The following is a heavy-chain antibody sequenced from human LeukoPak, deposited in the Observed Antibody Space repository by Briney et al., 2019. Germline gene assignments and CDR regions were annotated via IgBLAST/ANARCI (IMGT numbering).Heavy chain of an antibody. CDR2: IFYSGST. J-gene: IGHJ4*02. CDR1: GGSFSGYY. V-gene: IGHV4-59*01. Sequence: PSETLSLTCAVYGGSFSGYYWGWVRQPPGKALEWIGNIFYSGSTNYNPSLKSRVTILVDTSKNQFSLKLSSVTAADTAVYYCARGPTTVTRAFDYWGQGTLVTVSS. CDR3: ARGPTTVTRAFDY. D-gene: IGHD4-17*01.